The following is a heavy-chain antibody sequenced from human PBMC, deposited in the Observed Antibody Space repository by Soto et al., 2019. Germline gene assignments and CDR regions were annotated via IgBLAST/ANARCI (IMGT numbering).Heavy chain of an antibody. V-gene: IGHV3-66*01. D-gene: IGHD1-26*01. J-gene: IGHJ4*02. CDR3: ARESIVGATNTFDY. CDR2: IYSGGSI. Sequence: EVQLVESGGGLVQPGESLRLSCAASGFTVSSNYMSWVRQAPGKGLEWVSIIYSGGSIYYADSVKGRFTISRDNSKNTLYLQMNSLRAEDTAVYYCARESIVGATNTFDYWGQGTLVTVSS. CDR1: GFTVSSNY.